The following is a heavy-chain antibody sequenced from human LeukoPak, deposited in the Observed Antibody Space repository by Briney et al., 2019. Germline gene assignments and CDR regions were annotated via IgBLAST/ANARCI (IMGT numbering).Heavy chain of an antibody. CDR1: GFTFSSYA. CDR2: ISYDGSNK. D-gene: IGHD4-17*01. CDR3: ARALRPSTVTNPPYYYYGMDV. J-gene: IGHJ6*02. V-gene: IGHV3-30-3*01. Sequence: GGSLRLSCAASGFTFSSYAMHWVRQAPGKGLEWVAVISYDGSNKYYADSVKGRFTISRDNSKNTLYLQMNSLRAEDTAVYYRARALRPSTVTNPPYYYYGMDVWGQGTTVTVSS.